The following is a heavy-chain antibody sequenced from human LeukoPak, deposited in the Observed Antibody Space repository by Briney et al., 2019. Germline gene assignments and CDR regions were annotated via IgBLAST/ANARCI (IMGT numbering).Heavy chain of an antibody. CDR3: ARGPYSGYYYDSSGYLDY. D-gene: IGHD3-22*01. CDR2: INTDGSST. J-gene: IGHJ4*02. CDR1: GFTFSSYW. V-gene: IGHV3-74*01. Sequence: GGSLRLSCAASGFTFSSYWMHWARHAPGRGLVWVSRINTDGSSTSYADSVKGRFTISRDNAKNTLYLQMNSLRAEDTAVYYCARGPYSGYYYDSSGYLDYWGQGTLVTVSS.